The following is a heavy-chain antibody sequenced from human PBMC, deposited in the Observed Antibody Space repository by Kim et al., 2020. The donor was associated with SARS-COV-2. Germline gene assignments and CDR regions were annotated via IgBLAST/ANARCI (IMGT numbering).Heavy chain of an antibody. Sequence: KCQGRVTMTRDASTSTVYMELSSLRSEDTAVYYCARVKTYYDILTGSLDYWGQGTLVTVSS. D-gene: IGHD3-9*01. J-gene: IGHJ4*02. CDR3: ARVKTYYDILTGSLDY. V-gene: IGHV1-46*01.